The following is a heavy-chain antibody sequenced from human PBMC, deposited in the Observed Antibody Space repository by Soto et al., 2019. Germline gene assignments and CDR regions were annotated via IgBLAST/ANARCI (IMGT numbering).Heavy chain of an antibody. CDR2: ITPYNGNT. Sequence: QIQLVQSGREVKKPVASVKFSCKASGYTFTSYGISWVRQAPGQGLEWMGWITPYNGNTNYAQKLQGRVTMTTDTSTSKAYKELRSLRCDDTAVYYCARDLSRNPGYWGQGTLVTVSS. J-gene: IGHJ4*02. V-gene: IGHV1-18*01. CDR3: ARDLSRNPGY. CDR1: GYTFTSYG. D-gene: IGHD4-4*01.